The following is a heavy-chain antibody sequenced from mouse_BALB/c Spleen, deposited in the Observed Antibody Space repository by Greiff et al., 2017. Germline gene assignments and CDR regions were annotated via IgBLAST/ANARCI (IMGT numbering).Heavy chain of an antibody. J-gene: IGHJ3*01. D-gene: IGHD2-14*01. V-gene: IGHV5-4*02. CDR2: ISDGGSYT. Sequence: EVMLVESGGGLVKPGGSLKLSCAASGFTFSDYYMYWVRQTPEKRLEWVATISDGGSYTYYPDSVKGRFTISRDNAKNNLYLRMSSLKSEDTAMYYCARDRGNRYGFAYWGQGTLVTVSA. CDR1: GFTFSDYY. CDR3: ARDRGNRYGFAY.